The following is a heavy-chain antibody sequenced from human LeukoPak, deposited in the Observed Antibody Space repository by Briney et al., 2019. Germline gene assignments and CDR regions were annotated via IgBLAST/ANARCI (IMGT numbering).Heavy chain of an antibody. CDR3: ARDFSESYSLDY. D-gene: IGHD3-10*01. CDR2: ISYDGSIK. V-gene: IGHV3-30-3*01. J-gene: IGHJ4*02. CDR1: GFTFRSYA. Sequence: GGSLRLSCATSGFTFRSYAIHWVRQAPGKGLEWVSYISYDGSIKYYADSVKGRFIISRDDYETTVYLQMNSLRAEDTAVYYCARDFSESYSLDYWGQGTLVTVSS.